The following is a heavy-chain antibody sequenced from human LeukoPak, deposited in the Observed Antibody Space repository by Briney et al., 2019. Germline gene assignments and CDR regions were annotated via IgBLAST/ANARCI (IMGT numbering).Heavy chain of an antibody. Sequence: TLSLTCTVSGGSISSGGYYWGWIRQHPGKGLEWIGYIYYSWSTHNNPSLKSPVTISVDTSKNQFSLKVSYVTAADTAVYYCARGTPYSSSSYYYYYMDVWGKGATVTVSS. CDR3: ARGTPYSSSSYYYYYMDV. J-gene: IGHJ6*03. V-gene: IGHV4-31*01. CDR2: IYYSWST. CDR1: GGSISSGGYY. D-gene: IGHD6-6*01.